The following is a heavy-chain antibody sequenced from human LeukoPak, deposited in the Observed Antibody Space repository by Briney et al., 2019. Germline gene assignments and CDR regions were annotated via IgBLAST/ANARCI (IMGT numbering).Heavy chain of an antibody. J-gene: IGHJ4*02. CDR1: GGTFSSYA. Sequence: SVKVSCKASGGTFSSYAISWVRQAPGQGLEWMGGIIPIFGTANYAQKFQGRVAITADESTSTAYMELSSLRSEDTAVYYCARGRTNYYGSGNYRKGFDYWSQGTLVTVSS. CDR2: IIPIFGTA. D-gene: IGHD3-10*01. V-gene: IGHV1-69*13. CDR3: ARGRTNYYGSGNYRKGFDY.